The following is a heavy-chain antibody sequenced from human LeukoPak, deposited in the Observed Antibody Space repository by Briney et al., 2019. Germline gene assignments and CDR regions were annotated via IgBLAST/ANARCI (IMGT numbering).Heavy chain of an antibody. CDR2: ISAYNGNT. D-gene: IGHD6-19*01. Sequence: ASVKVSCKASGYTFTSYGISWVRQAPGQGLEWMGWISAYNGNTNYAQKLQGRVTMTTDTFTSTAYMELRSLRSDDTAVYYCARRMSSGFPPDYWGQGTLVTVSS. CDR1: GYTFTSYG. J-gene: IGHJ4*02. CDR3: ARRMSSGFPPDY. V-gene: IGHV1-18*01.